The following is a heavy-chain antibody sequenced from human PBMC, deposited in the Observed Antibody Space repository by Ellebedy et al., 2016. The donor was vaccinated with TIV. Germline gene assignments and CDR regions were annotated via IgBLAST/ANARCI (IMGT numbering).Heavy chain of an antibody. Sequence: GGSLRLXCAASGFTFSSYSMNWVRQAPGKGLEWVSYISSSSSTIYYADSVKGRFTISRDNAKNSLYLQMNSLRAEDTAVYYCARDTSRCSSTSCYPYYGYWGQGTLVTVSS. V-gene: IGHV3-48*04. CDR3: ARDTSRCSSTSCYPYYGY. D-gene: IGHD2-2*01. CDR1: GFTFSSYS. CDR2: ISSSSSTI. J-gene: IGHJ4*02.